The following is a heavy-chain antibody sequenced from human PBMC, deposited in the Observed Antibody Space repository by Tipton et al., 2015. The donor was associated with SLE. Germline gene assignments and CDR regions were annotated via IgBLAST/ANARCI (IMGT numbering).Heavy chain of an antibody. CDR1: GGSISSISYY. CDR3: ARHQKYCSSKSCYGVDY. CDR2: IYYSGST. J-gene: IGHJ4*02. D-gene: IGHD2-2*01. Sequence: TLSLTCTVSGGSISSISYYWGWIRQPPGKGLEWIGSIYYSGSTYYNPSLKSRVTISVDTSKNQFSMKLSSVTAADTAVYYCARHQKYCSSKSCYGVDYWGQGTLVTVSS. V-gene: IGHV4-39*01.